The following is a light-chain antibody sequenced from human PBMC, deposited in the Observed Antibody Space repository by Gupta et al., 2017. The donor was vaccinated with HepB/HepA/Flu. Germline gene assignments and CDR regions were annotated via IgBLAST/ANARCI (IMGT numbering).Light chain of an antibody. CDR1: SLRSYY. CDR3: NSRDSSGNRV. V-gene: IGLV3-19*01. J-gene: IGLJ1*01. CDR2: GKN. Sequence: SSELTQDPAVSVALGQTVRITCQGDSLRSYYASWYQQKPGQAPVLVIYGKNNRPSGIPDRFSGSSSGNTASLTITGAQAEDGADYYCNSRDSSGNRVFGTGTKVTVL.